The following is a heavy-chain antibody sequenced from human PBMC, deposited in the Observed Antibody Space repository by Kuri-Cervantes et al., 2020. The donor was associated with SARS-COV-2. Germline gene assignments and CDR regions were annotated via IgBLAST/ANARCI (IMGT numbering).Heavy chain of an antibody. CDR1: GFTFSSYA. V-gene: IGHV3-30*04. J-gene: IGHJ4*02. CDR3: ARDGAAKAPLFDF. CDR2: ISYDGSNK. D-gene: IGHD6-13*01. Sequence: GESLKISCAASGFTFSSYAMHWVRQAPGKGLEWVAVISYDGSNKYYADSVKGRFTISRDNAKNSLHLQMNSLKTEDTAVYYCARDGAAKAPLFDFWGQGSLVTVSS.